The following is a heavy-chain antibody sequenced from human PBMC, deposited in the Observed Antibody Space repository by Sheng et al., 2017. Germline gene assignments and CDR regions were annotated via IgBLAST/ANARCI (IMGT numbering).Heavy chain of an antibody. CDR3: ARALVDIVVVPASWFDP. CDR2: IYHSGST. V-gene: IGHV4-38-2*01. CDR1: GYSISSGYY. D-gene: IGHD2-2*03. J-gene: IGHJ5*02. Sequence: QVQLQESGPGLVKPSETLSLTCAVSGYSISSGYYWGWIRQPPGKGLEWIGSIYHSGSTYYNPSLKSRVTISVDTSKNQFSLKLSSVTAADTAVYYCARALVDIVVVPASWFDPWGQGTLVTVSS.